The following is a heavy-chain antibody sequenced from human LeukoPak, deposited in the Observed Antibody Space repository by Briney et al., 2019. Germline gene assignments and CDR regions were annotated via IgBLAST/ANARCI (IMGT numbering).Heavy chain of an antibody. Sequence: GGSLRLSCAVSGFTFSNFKMNWVRQAPGKGLEWVSYISDSGRSTFYADSVKGRFTISRDNAKNSLYLQMSSLRVEDTAVYYCASWAGNTQSDSWSGPFDYWGQGTLVTVSS. J-gene: IGHJ4*02. D-gene: IGHD3-3*01. CDR1: GFTFSNFK. CDR3: ASWAGNTQSDSWSGPFDY. V-gene: IGHV3-48*03. CDR2: ISDSGRST.